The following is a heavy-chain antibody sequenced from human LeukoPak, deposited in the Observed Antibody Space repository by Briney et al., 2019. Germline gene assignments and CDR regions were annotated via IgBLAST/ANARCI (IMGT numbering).Heavy chain of an antibody. V-gene: IGHV4-38-2*01. CDR2: IYHSGSI. J-gene: IGHJ4*02. CDR1: GYFISSGYY. CDR3: ARVPTSLYYFDTSGYFDY. Sequence: PSEPLSLTCAVSGYFISSGYYWGWIRQPPGKGLEWIGNIYHSGSIFYNPSLKSRVTISADTSKNQLSLKLSSVTAADTAVYYCARVPTSLYYFDTSGYFDYWGQGSLVTVSS. D-gene: IGHD3-22*01.